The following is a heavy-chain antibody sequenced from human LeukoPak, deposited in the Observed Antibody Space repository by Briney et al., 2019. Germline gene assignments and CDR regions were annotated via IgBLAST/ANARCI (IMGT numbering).Heavy chain of an antibody. V-gene: IGHV1-24*01. CDR1: GYTFTGCY. Sequence: GASVKVSCKASGYTFTGCYMHWVRQAPGKGLEWMGGFDPEDGETIYAQKFQGRVTMTEDTSTDTAYMELSSLRSEDTAVYYCATYSGYALHDAFDIWGQGTMVTVSS. D-gene: IGHD5-12*01. CDR2: FDPEDGET. CDR3: ATYSGYALHDAFDI. J-gene: IGHJ3*02.